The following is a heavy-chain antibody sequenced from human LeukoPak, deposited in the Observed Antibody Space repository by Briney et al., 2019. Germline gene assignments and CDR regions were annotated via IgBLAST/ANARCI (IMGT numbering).Heavy chain of an antibody. D-gene: IGHD5-12*01. Sequence: GGSLRLSCAASGFTFSSYSMNWVRQAPGKGLEWVSSISSSSSYVYYADSVKGRFTISRDNAKNPLYLQMNSLRAEDTALYYCARDRRPGGYDSYYFDYWGQGTLVTVSS. J-gene: IGHJ4*02. CDR1: GFTFSSYS. V-gene: IGHV3-21*01. CDR3: ARDRRPGGYDSYYFDY. CDR2: ISSSSSYV.